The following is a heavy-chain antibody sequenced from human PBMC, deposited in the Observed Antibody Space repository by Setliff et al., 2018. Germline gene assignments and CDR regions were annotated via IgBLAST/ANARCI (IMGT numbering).Heavy chain of an antibody. J-gene: IGHJ4*02. D-gene: IGHD5-12*01. Sequence: SETLSLTCTVSDGSLSTYYWSWIRQPPGKGLEFIGYVYYSGTANYSPSLRSRLTISVDTSKNQFSLKLRSVTAADTAVYYCARGGTFCYFDFWGQGAPVTVSS. CDR1: DGSLSTYY. V-gene: IGHV4-59*01. CDR2: VYYSGTA. CDR3: ARGGTFCYFDF.